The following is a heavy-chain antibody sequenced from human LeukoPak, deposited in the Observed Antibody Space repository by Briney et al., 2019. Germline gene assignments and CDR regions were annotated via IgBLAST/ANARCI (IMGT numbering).Heavy chain of an antibody. V-gene: IGHV4-39*07. Sequence: SETLSLTCTVSGDSISSSSYYWGWIRQPPGKGLEWIGSIYYSGSTYYNPSLKSRVTISVDTSKNQFSLKLSSVTAADTAVYYCAREGDIVVVPAAIKYNWFDPWGQGTLVTVSS. CDR3: AREGDIVVVPAAIKYNWFDP. CDR1: GDSISSSSYY. CDR2: IYYSGST. J-gene: IGHJ5*02. D-gene: IGHD2-2*02.